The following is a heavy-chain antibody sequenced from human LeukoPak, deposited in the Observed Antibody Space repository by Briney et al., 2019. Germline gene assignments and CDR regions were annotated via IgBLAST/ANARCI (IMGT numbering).Heavy chain of an antibody. Sequence: GGSLRLSCAASGFTFSSYGMHWVRQAPGKGLEWVAFIRYDGSNKYYADSVKGRFTISRDNSKNTLYLQMNSLRAEDTAVYYCAKHRLRFLEWLPDYWGQGTLVTVSS. D-gene: IGHD3-3*01. CDR2: IRYDGSNK. CDR3: AKHRLRFLEWLPDY. J-gene: IGHJ4*02. CDR1: GFTFSSYG. V-gene: IGHV3-30*02.